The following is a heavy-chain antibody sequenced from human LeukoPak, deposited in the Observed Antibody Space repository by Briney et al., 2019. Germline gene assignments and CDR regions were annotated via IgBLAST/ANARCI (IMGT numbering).Heavy chain of an antibody. Sequence: SETLSLTCTVSGGAISSYYWSWIRQPPGKGLEWIGYIYYSGSTTYNPSLKSRVTISVDTSKNQFSLKLSSVTAADTAVYYCARRLGGTSTGFDYWGQGTLVTVSS. CDR1: GGAISSYY. CDR3: ARRLGGTSTGFDY. D-gene: IGHD2-2*01. CDR2: IYYSGST. V-gene: IGHV4-59*08. J-gene: IGHJ4*02.